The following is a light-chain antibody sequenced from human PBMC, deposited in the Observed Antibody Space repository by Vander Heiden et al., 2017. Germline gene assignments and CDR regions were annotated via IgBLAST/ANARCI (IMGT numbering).Light chain of an antibody. CDR3: QKYGS. V-gene: IGKV1-27*01. J-gene: IGKJ4*01. CDR2: AAS. Sequence: DIQMTQSPSSLFASVGDRVTITCRASQGISNYLAWYQQKPGKVPKLLIYAASTLQSGVPSRFSGSGSGTDFTLTISSLQPEDVATYYCQKYGSFGGGTKVEIK. CDR1: QGISNY.